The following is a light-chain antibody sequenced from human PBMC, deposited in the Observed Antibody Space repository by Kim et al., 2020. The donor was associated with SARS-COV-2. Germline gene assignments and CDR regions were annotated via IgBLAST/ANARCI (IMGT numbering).Light chain of an antibody. J-gene: IGKJ4*01. V-gene: IGKV3-20*01. CDR2: GAS. CDR3: QQYGSSPLT. Sequence: SPGDRASLYCRASHSGSSSYLAWYQQKPGQAPRLLIYGASSRATGIPDRFSGSGSRTDFTLTISRLEPEDVAVYYCQQYGSSPLTFGGGTKVDIK. CDR1: HSGSSSY.